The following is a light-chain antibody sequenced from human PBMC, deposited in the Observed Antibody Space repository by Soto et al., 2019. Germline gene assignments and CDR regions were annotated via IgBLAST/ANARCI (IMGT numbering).Light chain of an antibody. CDR1: SSYVGGYNY. V-gene: IGLV2-11*01. CDR3: CSYAGSYTYV. CDR2: DVT. Sequence: QSALTQPRSVSGSPGQSVTVSCTGTSSYVGGYNYVSLFQHHPGKAPKLMIYDVTKRPSGVPDRFSGSKSGNTASLTISGLQAEDEADYYCCSYAGSYTYVFGTGTKATVL. J-gene: IGLJ1*01.